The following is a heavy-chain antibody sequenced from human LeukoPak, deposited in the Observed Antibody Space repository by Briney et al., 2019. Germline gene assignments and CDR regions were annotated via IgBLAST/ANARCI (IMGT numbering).Heavy chain of an antibody. D-gene: IGHD1-7*01. J-gene: IGHJ6*02. CDR2: IYPGDSDT. V-gene: IGHV5-51*01. CDR1: GYSFTSYW. Sequence: GESLKISCKGSGYSFTSYWIGWVRQMPGKGLEWMGIIYPGDSDTRYSPSFQGQVTISADKSISTAYLQWSSLKASDTAMYYCARHVYNWNYGKYYHYGMDVWGQGTTVTVSS. CDR3: ARHVYNWNYGKYYHYGMDV.